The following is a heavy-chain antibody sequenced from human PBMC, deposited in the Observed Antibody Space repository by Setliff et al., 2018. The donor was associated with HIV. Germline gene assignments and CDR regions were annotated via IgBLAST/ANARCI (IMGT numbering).Heavy chain of an antibody. J-gene: IGHJ4*02. CDR1: GGSISSRSYY. Sequence: PSETLSLTCAVSGGSISSRSYYWSWLRQPAGKGLEWIGRIYSNGNTDYNPSLKSRVTISEDTSKNQFSLKLSSVTAADTAVYYCARDVVMTVQYTPYYFDSWGQGTLVTVSS. D-gene: IGHD2-21*02. CDR2: IYSNGNT. V-gene: IGHV4-61*02. CDR3: ARDVVMTVQYTPYYFDS.